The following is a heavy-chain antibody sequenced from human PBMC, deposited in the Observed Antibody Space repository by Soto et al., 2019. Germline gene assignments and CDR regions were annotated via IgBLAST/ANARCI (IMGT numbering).Heavy chain of an antibody. J-gene: IGHJ6*03. CDR1: GGSISSSSYY. Sequence: QLQLEESGPGLVKPSETLSLTCTVSGGSISSSSYYWGWIRQSPGKGLEWIGSFYYSGSTYYSPSVRSRVTLSGDTSRKQISLRLSSVTAADTAVYYCARISVASRYMDVWGKGTTVTVSS. CDR2: FYYSGST. CDR3: ARISVASRYMDV. V-gene: IGHV4-39*01.